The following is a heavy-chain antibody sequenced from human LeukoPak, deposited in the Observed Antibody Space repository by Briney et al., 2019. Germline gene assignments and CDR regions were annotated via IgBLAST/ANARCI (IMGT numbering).Heavy chain of an antibody. D-gene: IGHD5-12*01. CDR3: ARAPFSGRGTFDP. CDR1: GCTFSSYA. V-gene: IGHV1-69*04. CDR2: IIPILGIA. J-gene: IGHJ5*02. Sequence: SVKVSCKASGCTFSSYAISWVGQAPGQRLEGMGRIIPILGIANYAQKFQGRVTITADKSTSTAYMELSSLSSEDTAVYYCARAPFSGRGTFDPWGQGTLVTVSS.